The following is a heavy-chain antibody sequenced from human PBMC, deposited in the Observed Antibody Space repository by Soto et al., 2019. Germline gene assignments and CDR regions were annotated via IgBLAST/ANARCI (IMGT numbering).Heavy chain of an antibody. CDR2: INAGSGNT. D-gene: IGHD3-16*02. CDR1: GYAFTSYA. J-gene: IGHJ1*01. CDR3: ARNRLDYDYVWGRYRITSLAD. Sequence: GVSVKVCWEASGYAFTSYAMQWVRQAHGQRLAWMGWINAGSGNTKYSQKFQGRVTITRDTSASTAYMELSSLRSEDTAVYYCARNRLDYDYVWGRYRITSLADWGQGTLVTGFS. V-gene: IGHV1-3*01.